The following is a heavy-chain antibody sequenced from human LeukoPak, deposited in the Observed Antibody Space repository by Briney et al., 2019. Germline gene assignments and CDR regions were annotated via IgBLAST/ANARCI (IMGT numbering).Heavy chain of an antibody. CDR1: GFTFSTYV. V-gene: IGHV3-33*01. J-gene: IGHJ4*02. CDR2: IWHDGSNK. CDR3: ARDHSSGWYSDYFDY. Sequence: PGGSLRLSCAASGFTFSTYVIHWVRQAPGKGLEWVALIWHDGSNKYYGDSVKDRFTISRDNSKNTLYLQMNSLRAEDTAVYYCARDHSSGWYSDYFDYWGQGTLVTVSS. D-gene: IGHD6-19*01.